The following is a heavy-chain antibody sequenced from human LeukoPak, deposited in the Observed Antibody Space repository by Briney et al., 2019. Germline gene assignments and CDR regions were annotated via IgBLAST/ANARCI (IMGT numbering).Heavy chain of an antibody. CDR3: ARDVGGVAGYNFDY. J-gene: IGHJ4*02. CDR1: GYSFRKYD. V-gene: IGHV1-18*01. Sequence: ASVKVSCKASGYSFRKYDVSWVRQAPGQGLEWMGWTSVHNGNPKYAQKFQGRVTMTTDTSTSTHYMELRSLTSDDTAVYYCARDVGGVAGYNFDYWCQGTLVAVSS. CDR2: TSVHNGNP. D-gene: IGHD3-16*01.